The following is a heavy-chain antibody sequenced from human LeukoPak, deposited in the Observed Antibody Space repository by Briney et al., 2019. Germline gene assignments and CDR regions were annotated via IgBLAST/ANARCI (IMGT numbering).Heavy chain of an antibody. J-gene: IGHJ4*02. D-gene: IGHD2-8*01. Sequence: GRSLRLSCAASGFTFSSYAMHWVRQAPGKGLEWVAVISYDGSNKYYADSVKGRFTISRDNSKNTLYLQMNSLRAEDTAVYYCARSYCTNGVCYHFDYWGQGTLVTVSS. V-gene: IGHV3-30-3*01. CDR2: ISYDGSNK. CDR1: GFTFSSYA. CDR3: ARSYCTNGVCYHFDY.